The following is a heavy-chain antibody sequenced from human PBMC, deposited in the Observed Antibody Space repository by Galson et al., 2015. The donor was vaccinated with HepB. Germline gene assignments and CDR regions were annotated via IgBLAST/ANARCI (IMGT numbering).Heavy chain of an antibody. CDR1: GFTFTRYA. CDR2: ISNDGANT. J-gene: IGHJ4*02. Sequence: SLRLSCAASGFTFTRYAMRWVRQAPGKGLEWVSLISNDGANTIYAESVRGRFTISRDNSKNTLYMQMNSLRPEGTAVYYCARDRGGGALDYWGQGILVTVSP. CDR3: ARDRGGGALDY. D-gene: IGHD3-16*01. V-gene: IGHV3-30-3*01.